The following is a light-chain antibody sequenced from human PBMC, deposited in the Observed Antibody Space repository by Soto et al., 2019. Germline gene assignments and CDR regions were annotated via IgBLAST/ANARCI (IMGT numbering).Light chain of an antibody. J-gene: IGLJ1*01. CDR3: KSYAGSNTYV. CDR1: SSDVGSYNL. CDR2: EVV. V-gene: IGLV2-14*02. Sequence: QSVLTQPASVSGSPGQSITISCTGTSSDVGSYNLVSWYQQHPGKAPKLMIYEVVQRPSGVPDRFSGSKSVNTASLTVSGLQAADEADYFCKSYAGSNTYVFGSGTKVTVL.